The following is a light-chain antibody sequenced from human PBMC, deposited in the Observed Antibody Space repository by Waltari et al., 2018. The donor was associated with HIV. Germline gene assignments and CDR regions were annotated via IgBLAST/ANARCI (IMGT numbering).Light chain of an antibody. CDR3: MQALQTPLT. CDR2: LGS. CDR1: QSLLHSNGYNY. V-gene: IGKV2-28*01. Sequence: DIVMTQSPLSLSVTTGEPASISCRSSQSLLHSNGYNYLDWYLQKPGQSPQLLIYLGSNRASGVPDRFSGSGSGTDFTLKISRVEAEDVGLYYCMQALQTPLTFGGGTKVEIK. J-gene: IGKJ4*01.